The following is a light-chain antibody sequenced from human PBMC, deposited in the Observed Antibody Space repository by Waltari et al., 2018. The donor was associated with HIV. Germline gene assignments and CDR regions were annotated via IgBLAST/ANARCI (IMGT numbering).Light chain of an antibody. CDR1: NSNVRNNY. J-gene: IGLJ2*01. CDR2: RNN. CDR3: AAWDDRLSGRL. V-gene: IGLV1-47*01. Sequence: QSLLAQPRSVSGTPGQRVNISCSGSNSNVRNNYVYWYQQVPGVAPKLLIYRNNQWPSGVPDRFSGSKSGTSASLAISGLRTEDEGDYYCAAWDDRLSGRLFGGGTKVTVL.